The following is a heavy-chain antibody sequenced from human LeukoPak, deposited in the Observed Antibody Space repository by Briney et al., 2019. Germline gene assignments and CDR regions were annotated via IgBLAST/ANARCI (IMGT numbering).Heavy chain of an antibody. V-gene: IGHV4-34*01. J-gene: IGHJ6*02. Sequence: PSETLSLTCAVYGGSFSGYYWSWIRQPPGKGLEWIGEINHSGSTNYNPSLKSRVTISVDTSKNQFSLKLSSVTAADTAVYYCARGGVWYYYGMDVWGQGTTVTVSS. CDR1: GGSFSGYY. D-gene: IGHD3-16*01. CDR3: ARGGVWYYYGMDV. CDR2: INHSGST.